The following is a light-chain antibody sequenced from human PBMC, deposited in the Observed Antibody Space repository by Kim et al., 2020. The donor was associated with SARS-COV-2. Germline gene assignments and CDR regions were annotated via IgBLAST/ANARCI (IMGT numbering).Light chain of an antibody. CDR3: NSRDSNDNVV. Sequence: SSALTQDPAVSEALGQTVRITCQGDSLRSYYATWYQQKPGQDPILVIYGKNHRPSGITVRFSGSSSGNTASLTITGTQAGDEADYYCNSRDSNDNVVFGGGTQLTDL. CDR2: GKN. V-gene: IGLV3-19*01. CDR1: SLRSYY. J-gene: IGLJ2*01.